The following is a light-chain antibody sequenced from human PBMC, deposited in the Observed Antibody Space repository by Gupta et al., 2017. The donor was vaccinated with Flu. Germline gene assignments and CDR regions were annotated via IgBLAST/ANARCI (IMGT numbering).Light chain of an antibody. Sequence: YDLTQPPSVSASPGQTASITCSGDKLGSKFAFWYQQKPGQSPVLVIYQDNKRPSGISERFSGSNSGNTATLTLSGTQAMDEADYYCQAWDSKTVIFGGGTRLTVL. CDR1: KLGSKF. CDR3: QAWDSKTVI. CDR2: QDN. V-gene: IGLV3-1*01. J-gene: IGLJ2*01.